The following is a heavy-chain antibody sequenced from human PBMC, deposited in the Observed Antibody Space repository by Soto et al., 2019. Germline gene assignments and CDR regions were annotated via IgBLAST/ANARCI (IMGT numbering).Heavy chain of an antibody. J-gene: IGHJ4*02. D-gene: IGHD5-18*01. Sequence: SLRLSCEASGVTFDDYGMHWVRQVPGKGLEWVSGISWNSGSIGYADSVKGRFSISRDNAKRSVYLQMNSLRAEDTALYYCARDNGYSYGYTLDHWGQGTLVTVSS. V-gene: IGHV3-9*01. CDR1: GVTFDDYG. CDR3: ARDNGYSYGYTLDH. CDR2: ISWNSGSI.